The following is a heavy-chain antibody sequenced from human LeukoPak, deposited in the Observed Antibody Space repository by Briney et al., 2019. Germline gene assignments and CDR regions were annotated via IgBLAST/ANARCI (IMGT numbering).Heavy chain of an antibody. CDR2: ISDSGDNT. V-gene: IGHV3-23*01. Sequence: GGSLRLSCAASGFTISSYAMSWVRQAPGKGLEWVSGISDSGDNTYYADSVKGRFTISRDNSKFTLYLQMNSLRAEDTALYYCAKERSTDRAWFGELLEWGQGNMVTVSS. CDR3: AKERSTDRAWFGELLE. CDR1: GFTISSYA. J-gene: IGHJ4*02. D-gene: IGHD3-10*01.